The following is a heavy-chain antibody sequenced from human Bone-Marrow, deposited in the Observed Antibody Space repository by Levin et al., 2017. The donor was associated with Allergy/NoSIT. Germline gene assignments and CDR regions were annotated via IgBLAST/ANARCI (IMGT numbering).Heavy chain of an antibody. J-gene: IGHJ4*02. Sequence: ASVKVSCKVSGYTVTQLAMHWVRQAPGKGLEWLGSFDPENGESIYAENLQGRVTMTEDSSTNTAYLEVSGLSSEDTAVYYCSAGGRRYGFALWFVAAIVLDNWGQGTLVTVSS. V-gene: IGHV1-24*01. CDR1: GYTVTQLA. CDR3: SAGGRRYGFALWFVAAIVLDN. CDR2: FDPENGES. D-gene: IGHD5-12*01.